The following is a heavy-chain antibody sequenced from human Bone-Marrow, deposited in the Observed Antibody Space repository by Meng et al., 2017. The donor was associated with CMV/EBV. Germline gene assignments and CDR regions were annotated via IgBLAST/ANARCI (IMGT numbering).Heavy chain of an antibody. CDR2: SNAGNGNT. CDR1: GYTFTSYA. CDR3: ARAIVREIILSGWDS. D-gene: IGHD3-10*01. J-gene: IGHJ4*02. V-gene: IGHV1-3*02. Sequence: ASVKVSCKVSGYTFTSYAMHWVRQAPGQRLEWMGWSNAGNGNTKYSQEFQGRVTITRDTSASTAYMELSSLRSEDMAVYYCARAIVREIILSGWDSWGQGTLVTVPS.